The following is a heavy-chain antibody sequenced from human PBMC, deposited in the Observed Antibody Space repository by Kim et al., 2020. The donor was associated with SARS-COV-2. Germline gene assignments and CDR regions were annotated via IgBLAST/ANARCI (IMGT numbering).Heavy chain of an antibody. D-gene: IGHD6-19*01. CDR2: INPNSGGT. J-gene: IGHJ6*02. CDR3: ARAEWLPHPDYYYYGMDV. CDR1: GYTFTGYY. V-gene: IGHV1-2*04. Sequence: ASVKVSCKASGYTFTGYYMHWVRQAPGQGLEWMGWINPNSGGTNYAQKFQGWVTMTRDTSISTAYMELSRLRSDDTAVYYCARAEWLPHPDYYYYGMDVWGQGTTVTVSS.